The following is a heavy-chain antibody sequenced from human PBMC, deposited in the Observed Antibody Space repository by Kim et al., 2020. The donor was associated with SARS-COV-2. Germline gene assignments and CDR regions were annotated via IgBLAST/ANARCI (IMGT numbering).Heavy chain of an antibody. J-gene: IGHJ4*02. D-gene: IGHD5-12*01. Sequence: GGSLRLSCVASGFNFGTFDMSWVRQAPGKGLKWVSVMKALDDNTYYAESVKGRFTVSRDSARNMLYLQMNSLRADDTAVYYCVKGAWLDYWGPGTLVTVSS. CDR3: VKGAWLDY. CDR2: MKALDDNT. V-gene: IGHV3-23*01. CDR1: GFNFGTFD.